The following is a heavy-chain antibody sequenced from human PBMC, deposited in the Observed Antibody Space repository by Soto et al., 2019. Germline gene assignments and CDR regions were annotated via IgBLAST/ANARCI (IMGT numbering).Heavy chain of an antibody. V-gene: IGHV1-3*01. D-gene: IGHD3-22*01. CDR1: GYAFTSYA. J-gene: IGHJ3*02. CDR3: ARGTYYYDSSGYYLGNDAFDI. Sequence: ASVKVSCKAAGYAFTSYAMHWGRQAPGQRLEWMGWINAGNGNTKYSQKFQGRVTITRDTSASTAYMELSSLRSEDTAVYYCARGTYYYDSSGYYLGNDAFDIWGQGTMVTVSS. CDR2: INAGNGNT.